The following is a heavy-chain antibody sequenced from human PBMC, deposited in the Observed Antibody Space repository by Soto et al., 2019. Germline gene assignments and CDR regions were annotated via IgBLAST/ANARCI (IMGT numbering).Heavy chain of an antibody. CDR1: GGSFSGYY. J-gene: IGHJ4*02. V-gene: IGHV4-34*01. D-gene: IGHD3-3*01. CDR2: INHSGST. Sequence: SETLSLTCAVYGGSFSGYYWSWIRQPPGKGLEWIGEINHSGSTNYNPSLKSRVTISVDTSKNSLFLQMNSLSAEDTAVYYCAREYDFWSSYQFHFDYWGQGTLVTVSS. CDR3: AREYDFWSSYQFHFDY.